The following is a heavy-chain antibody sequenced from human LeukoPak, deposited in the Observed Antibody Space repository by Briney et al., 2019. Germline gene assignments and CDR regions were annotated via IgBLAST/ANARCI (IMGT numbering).Heavy chain of an antibody. V-gene: IGHV4-34*01. D-gene: IGHD6-19*01. CDR3: ARPEAEDDY. Sequence: SETLSLTCAVYGGSFSGYYWSWIRQPPGKGLEWIGEINHSGSTNYNPSLKSRVTISVDTSKNQFSLKLSSVTAADTAVYYCARPEAEDDYWGQGTLVTVSS. J-gene: IGHJ4*02. CDR2: INHSGST. CDR1: GGSFSGYY.